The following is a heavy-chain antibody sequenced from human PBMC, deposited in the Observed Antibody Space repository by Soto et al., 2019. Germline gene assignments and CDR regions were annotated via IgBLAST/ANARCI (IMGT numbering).Heavy chain of an antibody. V-gene: IGHV3-48*02. CDR3: ARVGFWSGYWALDY. CDR2: ISSSSSTI. CDR1: GFTFSSYS. D-gene: IGHD3-3*01. J-gene: IGHJ4*02. Sequence: VSLLLSCAASGFTFSSYSMNWVRQAPGKGLEWVSYISSSSSTIYYADSVKGRFTISRDNAKNSLYLQMNSLRDEDTAVYYCARVGFWSGYWALDYWGQGTLVTVSS.